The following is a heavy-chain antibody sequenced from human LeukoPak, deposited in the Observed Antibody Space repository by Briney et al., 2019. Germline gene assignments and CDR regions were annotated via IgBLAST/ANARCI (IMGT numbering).Heavy chain of an antibody. D-gene: IGHD3-22*01. CDR3: ARERDYYVSSGYGRYYYYGMDV. J-gene: IGHJ6*02. CDR2: IYYSGST. V-gene: IGHV4-59*01. CDR1: GGSISSYY. Sequence: SETLSLTCTVSGGSISSYYWSWIRQPPGKGLEWIGYIYYSGSTNCNPSLKSRVTISVDTSKNQFSLKLSSVTAADTAVYYCARERDYYVSSGYGRYYYYGMDVWGQGTTVTVSS.